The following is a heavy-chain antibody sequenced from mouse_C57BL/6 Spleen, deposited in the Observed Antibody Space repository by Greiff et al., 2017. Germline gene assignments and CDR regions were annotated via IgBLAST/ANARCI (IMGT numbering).Heavy chain of an antibody. Sequence: EVHLVESGGGLVQPGGSLSLSCAASGFTFTDYYMSWVRQPPGTALEWLGFIRNKANGYTTEYSASVKGRFTISRDNSQSILYLQMNALRAEDSATYYCARSSVVAMDYWGQGTSVTVSS. CDR1: GFTFTDYY. CDR2: IRNKANGYTT. V-gene: IGHV7-3*01. J-gene: IGHJ4*01. CDR3: ARSSVVAMDY. D-gene: IGHD1-1*01.